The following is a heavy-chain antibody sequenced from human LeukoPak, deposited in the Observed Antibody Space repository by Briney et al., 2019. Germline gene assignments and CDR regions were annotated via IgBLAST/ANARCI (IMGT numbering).Heavy chain of an antibody. V-gene: IGHV3-21*01. Sequence: PGGSLRLSCAASGFTFTGYSMNWVRQAPGKGLEWVSSISSSSSDIYYADSMKGRFTISRDNAKNSLYLQMNSLRAEDTAVYYCATGRVAAGTSWGQGTLVTVSS. D-gene: IGHD6-13*01. CDR2: ISSSSSDI. J-gene: IGHJ5*02. CDR1: GFTFTGYS. CDR3: ATGRVAAGTS.